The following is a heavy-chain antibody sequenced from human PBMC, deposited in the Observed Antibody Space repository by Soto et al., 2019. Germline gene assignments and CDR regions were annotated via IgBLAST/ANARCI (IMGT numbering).Heavy chain of an antibody. J-gene: IGHJ6*02. D-gene: IGHD2-15*01. V-gene: IGHV3-30-3*01. Sequence: QVQLVESGGGVVQPGRSLRLSCAASGFTFSSYAMYWVRQAPGKGLEWVAVISYDGNNKYYADSVKGRFTISRDNFKNTLYLQTNSLRAEDRAVYYCARAGCDGGSCYTLVGLRYGMDVWGQGTTVTVSS. CDR1: GFTFSSYA. CDR3: ARAGCDGGSCYTLVGLRYGMDV. CDR2: ISYDGNNK.